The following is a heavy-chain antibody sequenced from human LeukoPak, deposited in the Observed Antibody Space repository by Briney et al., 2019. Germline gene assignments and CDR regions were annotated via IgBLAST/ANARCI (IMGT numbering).Heavy chain of an antibody. CDR3: ARGGSGWLRPFFDY. D-gene: IGHD6-19*01. V-gene: IGHV4-39*07. CDR2: IYYSGST. Sequence: SETLSLTCTVSGGSISSSSYYWGWIRQPPGKGLEWIGSIYYSGSTYYNPSLKSRVTISVDTSKDQFSLKLSSVTAADTAVYYCARGGSGWLRPFFDYWGQGTLVTVSS. J-gene: IGHJ4*02. CDR1: GGSISSSSYY.